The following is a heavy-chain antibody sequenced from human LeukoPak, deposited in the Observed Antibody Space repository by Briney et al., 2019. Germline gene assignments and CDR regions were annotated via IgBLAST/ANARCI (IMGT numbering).Heavy chain of an antibody. V-gene: IGHV3-15*01. Sequence: GGSLRLSCAASGFTFSNAWMSWVRQAPGKGLEWVGRIKSKTDGRTTDYAAPVKGRFTISRDDSKNTLYLQMNSLKTEDTAVYYCTMFDYWGQGTLVTVSS. CDR1: GFTFSNAW. J-gene: IGHJ4*02. CDR2: IKSKTDGRTT. CDR3: TMFDY.